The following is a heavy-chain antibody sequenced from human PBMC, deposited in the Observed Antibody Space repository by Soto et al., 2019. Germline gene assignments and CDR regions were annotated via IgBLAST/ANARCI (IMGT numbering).Heavy chain of an antibody. CDR3: ARAIRRGSLLLATVSNWFDP. CDR1: GGSISSGGYY. Sequence: SETLSLTCTVSGGSISSGGYYWSWIRQPPGKGLEWIGEIKHSGSTNYNPSLKSRVTISVDTSKNQFSLKLSSVTAADTAVYYCARAIRRGSLLLATVSNWFDPWGQGTLVTVSS. V-gene: IGHV4-39*07. J-gene: IGHJ5*02. CDR2: IKHSGST. D-gene: IGHD2-2*02.